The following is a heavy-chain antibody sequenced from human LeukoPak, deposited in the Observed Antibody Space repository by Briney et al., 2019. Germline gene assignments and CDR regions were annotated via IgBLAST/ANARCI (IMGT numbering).Heavy chain of an antibody. V-gene: IGHV4-39*01. CDR3: ARPTSKLGSFDY. J-gene: IGHJ4*02. Sequence: SETLSLTCTVSGGSISSSNYYWGRIRQPPGKGLEWIGTIYYSGSAYYNPSLKSRITISVDTSKNQFSLKMRSVTAADTAVYYCARPTSKLGSFDYWGQGTLVTVSS. CDR1: GGSISSSNYY. CDR2: IYYSGSA. D-gene: IGHD2/OR15-2a*01.